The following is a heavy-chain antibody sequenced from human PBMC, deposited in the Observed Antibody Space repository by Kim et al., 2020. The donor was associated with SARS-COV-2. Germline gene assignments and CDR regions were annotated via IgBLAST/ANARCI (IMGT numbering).Heavy chain of an antibody. Sequence: SETLSLTCTVSGGSISNYYWSWIREPPGKGLEWIGYIYYSGSTYYNPSLKSRVTISIDTSKNQFSLKLSSVTAADTAVYYCARGDSSGWGTFDIWGRGTMVTVSS. J-gene: IGHJ3*02. CDR3: ARGDSSGWGTFDI. CDR2: IYYSGST. V-gene: IGHV4-59*01. D-gene: IGHD3-22*01. CDR1: GGSISNYY.